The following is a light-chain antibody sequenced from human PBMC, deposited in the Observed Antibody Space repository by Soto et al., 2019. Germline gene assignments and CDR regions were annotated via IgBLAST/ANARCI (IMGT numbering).Light chain of an antibody. V-gene: IGLV1-40*01. CDR1: SSNIGAGYD. J-gene: IGLJ2*01. CDR3: QSHDSSLSGYVV. Sequence: QSVLTQPPSVSGAPGQRVTISCTGSSSNIGAGYDVHWYQQLPGTAPKLLIYGNTNRPSGVPDRFSGSNSGTSASLAITGLQAEDEADYYCQSHDSSLSGYVVFGGGTKLTVL. CDR2: GNT.